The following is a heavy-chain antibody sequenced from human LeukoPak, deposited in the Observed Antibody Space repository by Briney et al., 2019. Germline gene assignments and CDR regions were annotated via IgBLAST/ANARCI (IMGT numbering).Heavy chain of an antibody. J-gene: IGHJ4*02. CDR2: IYWNSGSM. Sequence: GRSLRLSCAASGFSFDDYAMHWVRQAPGKGLEWVSSIYWNSGSMDYADSVKGRFTISRDNAKNSLYLQMNSLRPEDTAFYYCAKASGYSFGHFDYWGQGTLVTVSS. CDR1: GFSFDDYA. D-gene: IGHD5-18*01. CDR3: AKASGYSFGHFDY. V-gene: IGHV3-9*01.